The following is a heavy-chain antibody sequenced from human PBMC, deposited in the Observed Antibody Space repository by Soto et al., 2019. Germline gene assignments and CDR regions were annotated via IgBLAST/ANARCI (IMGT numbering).Heavy chain of an antibody. D-gene: IGHD2-15*01. J-gene: IGHJ4*02. CDR3: TADGPGWEMLY. V-gene: IGHV3-15*07. CDR2: IKSRADGGAT. CDR1: GFTFTDAW. Sequence: PGGSLRLSCAASGFTFTDAWMNWVRQAPGKGLEWVGRIKSRADGGATYYNAPVEGRFTVSRDDSQDTLYLQMNSLKTEDTGVYYCTADGPGWEMLYWGPGTLVPSPQ.